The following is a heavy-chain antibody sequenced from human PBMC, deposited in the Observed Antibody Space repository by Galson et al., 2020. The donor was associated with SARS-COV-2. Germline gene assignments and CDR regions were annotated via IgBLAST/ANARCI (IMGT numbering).Heavy chain of an antibody. V-gene: IGHV3-72*01. D-gene: IGHD2-8*01. CDR2: ARTKSNSYTT. CDR3: ARNRRYALDY. Sequence: GESLKISCAASGFTFSDYFIDWVRQAPGKGLEWVGRARTKSNSYTTEYAASVKGRSTISRDDSKNSLFLQINSLTTEDTAMYYCARNRRYALDYWGQGTLVTVSS. J-gene: IGHJ4*02. CDR1: GFTFSDYF.